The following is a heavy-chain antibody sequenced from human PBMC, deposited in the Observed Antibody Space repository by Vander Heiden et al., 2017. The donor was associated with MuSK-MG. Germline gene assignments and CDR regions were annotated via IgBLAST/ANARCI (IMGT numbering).Heavy chain of an antibody. CDR2: ISSSSSYT. V-gene: IGHV3-11*06. CDR3: ARGAVAGTDIDY. J-gene: IGHJ4*02. Sequence: QVQLVESGGGLVKPGASLRLSCAASGFTFSAYYMSWIRQAPGKGLEWVSYISSSSSYTNYADSVKGRFTISRDNAKNSLYLQMNSLRAEDTAVYYCARGAVAGTDIDYWGQGTLVTVSS. D-gene: IGHD6-19*01. CDR1: GFTFSAYY.